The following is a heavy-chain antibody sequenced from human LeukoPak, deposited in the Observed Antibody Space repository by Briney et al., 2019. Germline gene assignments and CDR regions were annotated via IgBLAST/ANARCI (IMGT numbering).Heavy chain of an antibody. D-gene: IGHD4-17*01. CDR3: ARDHDYGDYGTYEDY. J-gene: IGHJ4*02. CDR2: TYYRSRWYN. V-gene: IGHV6-1*01. Sequence: SQTLSLTCAISGDSVSSNSVAWNWVRQSPSRGLEWLGRTYYRSRWYNDYAVSVKSRITINPDTSKNQSSLQLNPVTPEDTAVYYCARDHDYGDYGTYEDYWGQGTLVTVSS. CDR1: GDSVSSNSVA.